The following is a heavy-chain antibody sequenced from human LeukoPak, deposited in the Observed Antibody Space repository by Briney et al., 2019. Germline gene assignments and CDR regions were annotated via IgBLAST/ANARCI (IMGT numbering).Heavy chain of an antibody. CDR3: ARSRLFHYYGDL. V-gene: IGHV1-18*01. J-gene: IGHJ3*01. CDR1: GYTFTSYG. CDR2: ISAYNGNT. Sequence: ASVKLSCTASGYTFTSYGISWVRQAPGQGLEWMGWISAYNGNTNYAQKLQGRVTMTTDTSTSTAYMELRSLRSDDTAVYYCARSRLFHYYGDLWGQGTMVTVSS. D-gene: IGHD3-10*01.